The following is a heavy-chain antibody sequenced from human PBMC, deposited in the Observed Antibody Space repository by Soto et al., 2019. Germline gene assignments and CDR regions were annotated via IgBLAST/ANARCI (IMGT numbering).Heavy chain of an antibody. CDR3: ASGFYGDPPALDY. J-gene: IGHJ4*02. Sequence: EVQLVESGGGLVQPGGSLRLSCAASGFTFSSDYMQWVRQAPGKGLVWISRIKTDGSFSSYADSVKGRFTISRDNARNTLFLQMNILSDADTAVYYCASGFYGDPPALDYWGQGTLVSVSS. CDR2: IKTDGSFS. CDR1: GFTFSSDY. D-gene: IGHD4-17*01. V-gene: IGHV3-74*01.